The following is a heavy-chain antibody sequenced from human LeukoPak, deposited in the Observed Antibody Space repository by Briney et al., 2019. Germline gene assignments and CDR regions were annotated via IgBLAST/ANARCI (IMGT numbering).Heavy chain of an antibody. Sequence: GGSLRLSCAASGFIFSSYWMSWVRQAPGKGLEWVANIKQDGSEKYYVDSVKGRFTISRDNAKNSLYLQMNSLRAEDTAVYYCARDLGYYGSGSHDYWGQGTLVTVSS. J-gene: IGHJ4*02. CDR1: GFIFSSYW. CDR2: IKQDGSEK. V-gene: IGHV3-7*01. D-gene: IGHD3-10*01. CDR3: ARDLGYYGSGSHDY.